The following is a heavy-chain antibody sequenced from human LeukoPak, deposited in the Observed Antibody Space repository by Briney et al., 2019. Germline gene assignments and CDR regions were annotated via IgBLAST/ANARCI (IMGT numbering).Heavy chain of an antibody. Sequence: EASVKVSCKASGYTFTGYYMHWVREAPGQGLEWMGWINPNSGGTNYAQKFQGRVTMTSDTSISTVYMELSRLRSDDTALYYCARRMENCSGGSCYPYYFDYWGQGTLVTVSS. CDR3: ARRMENCSGGSCYPYYFDY. CDR2: INPNSGGT. V-gene: IGHV1-2*02. J-gene: IGHJ4*02. CDR1: GYTFTGYY. D-gene: IGHD2-15*01.